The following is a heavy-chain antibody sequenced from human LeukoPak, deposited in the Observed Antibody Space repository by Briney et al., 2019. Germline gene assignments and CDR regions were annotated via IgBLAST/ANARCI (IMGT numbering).Heavy chain of an antibody. Sequence: GGSLRLSCAASGFSFSTYRMHWVRQAPGKGLVWVSRINSDGSSPRYADSVKGRFTISRDNAKNTLYLQMNSLRAEDTAVYYCARDSVTIFGVVPSVDYWGQGTLVTVSS. CDR2: INSDGSSP. V-gene: IGHV3-74*01. CDR3: ARDSVTIFGVVPSVDY. D-gene: IGHD3-3*01. CDR1: GFSFSTYR. J-gene: IGHJ4*02.